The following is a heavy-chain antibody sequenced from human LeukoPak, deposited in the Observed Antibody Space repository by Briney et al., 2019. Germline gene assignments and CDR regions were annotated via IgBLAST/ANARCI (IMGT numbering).Heavy chain of an antibody. CDR1: GFTFSSYW. V-gene: IGHV3-7*01. Sequence: GGSLRLSCATSGFTFSSYWMSWVRQAPGKGLEWVANIKQDGSEKHYVDSVKGRFTISRDNSKNTLYLQMNSLRAEDTAVYYCARGGSSWDFAFDIWGQGTMVTVSA. CDR2: IKQDGSEK. J-gene: IGHJ3*02. D-gene: IGHD6-13*01. CDR3: ARGGSSWDFAFDI.